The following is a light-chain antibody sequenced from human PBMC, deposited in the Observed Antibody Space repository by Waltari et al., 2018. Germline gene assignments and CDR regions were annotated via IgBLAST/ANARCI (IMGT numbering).Light chain of an antibody. Sequence: QSVLTQPPSASGAPGQSVTISCSGSTSNIGSSTVNWYQQLPGTAPKLLISIHNHRPSGVPDRFSGSTSGTSASLAISGLQSEDEADYYCAAWDDSLNAWVFGGGTKLTVL. CDR2: IHN. V-gene: IGLV1-44*01. CDR1: TSNIGSST. J-gene: IGLJ3*02. CDR3: AAWDDSLNAWV.